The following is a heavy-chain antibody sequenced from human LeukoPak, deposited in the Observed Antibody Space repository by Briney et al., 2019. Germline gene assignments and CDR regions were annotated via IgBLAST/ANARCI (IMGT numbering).Heavy chain of an antibody. Sequence: GGSLRLSCAASGFTFSSYWMSWVRQAPGKGLEWVANIKQDGSEKYYVDSVKGRFTISRDNAKNSLYLQMNSLRAEDTAVYYCARDSSSWNYYYYYGMDVWGQGTTVTISS. D-gene: IGHD6-13*01. CDR1: GFTFSSYW. CDR2: IKQDGSEK. CDR3: ARDSSSWNYYYYYGMDV. J-gene: IGHJ6*02. V-gene: IGHV3-7*01.